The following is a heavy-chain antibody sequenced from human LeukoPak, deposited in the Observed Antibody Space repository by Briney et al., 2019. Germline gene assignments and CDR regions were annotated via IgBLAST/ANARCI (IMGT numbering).Heavy chain of an antibody. Sequence: SETLSLTCTVSGYSISSGYYWGWIRQPPGKGLEWIGSIYHSGSTYYNPSLKSRVTISVDTSENQFSLKLSSVTAADTAVYYCARGDYDILTGYYSWGYFDYWGQGTLVTVSS. J-gene: IGHJ4*02. V-gene: IGHV4-38-2*02. CDR1: GYSISSGYY. CDR3: ARGDYDILTGYYSWGYFDY. CDR2: IYHSGST. D-gene: IGHD3-9*01.